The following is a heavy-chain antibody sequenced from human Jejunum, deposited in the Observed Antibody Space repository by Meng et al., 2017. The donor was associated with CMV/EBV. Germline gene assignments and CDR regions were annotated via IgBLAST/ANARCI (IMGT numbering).Heavy chain of an antibody. CDR3: ARDGGNVWSGYIPPYYFDF. V-gene: IGHV1-2*02. J-gene: IGHJ4*02. Sequence: YYIHWVRQAPGQGLEWVGWINPDSGATRYAPKFQDRVTMTRDRSITTASMELIRLTSDDTAMYYCARDGGNVWSGYIPPYYFDFWGQGSLVTVSS. CDR1: YY. CDR2: INPDSGAT. D-gene: IGHD3-3*01.